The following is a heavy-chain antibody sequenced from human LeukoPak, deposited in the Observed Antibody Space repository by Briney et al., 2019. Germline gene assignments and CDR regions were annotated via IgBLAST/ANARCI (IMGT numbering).Heavy chain of an antibody. D-gene: IGHD2-15*01. CDR2: ISGSGGST. CDR3: AKWHGYCTGGGCYSGLYYYYYGMDV. CDR1: GFTFSIYA. Sequence: PGGSLRLSSAASGFTFSIYAMSWVRQAPGKGLEWVAAISGSGGSTYYADSVKGRFTISRDNSKNTLYLQMNSLRAEDTAVYYCAKWHGYCTGGGCYSGLYYYYYGMDVWGQGTTVTVSS. V-gene: IGHV3-23*01. J-gene: IGHJ6*02.